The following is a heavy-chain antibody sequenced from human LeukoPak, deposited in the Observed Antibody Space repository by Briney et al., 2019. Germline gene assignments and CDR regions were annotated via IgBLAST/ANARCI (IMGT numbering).Heavy chain of an antibody. CDR2: ISGSGVST. CDR1: GFTFSSYG. CDR3: AKDRLPPTFDS. V-gene: IGHV3-23*01. Sequence: GGSLRLSCAASGFTFSSYGMNWARQAPGKGPEWVSTISGSGVSTYYADSVKGRFTISRDNSKNTLYLQMNSLRADDTAVYYCAKDRLPPTFDSWGQGTLVTVSS. J-gene: IGHJ4*02. D-gene: IGHD5-12*01.